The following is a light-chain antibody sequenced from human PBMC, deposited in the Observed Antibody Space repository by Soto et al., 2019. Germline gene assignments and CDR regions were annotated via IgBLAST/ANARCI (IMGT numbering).Light chain of an antibody. V-gene: IGKV1-5*01. CDR2: DAS. J-gene: IGKJ2*01. Sequence: DILMTQSPSTLSASVGDRVTITCRASQSISNWLAWYQQKPGKATKLLIYDASTLESGVPSRFSGSGSGTEFTLTISSLQPHDFATYYCQQYNSYSYTFGQGTKLEIK. CDR1: QSISNW. CDR3: QQYNSYSYT.